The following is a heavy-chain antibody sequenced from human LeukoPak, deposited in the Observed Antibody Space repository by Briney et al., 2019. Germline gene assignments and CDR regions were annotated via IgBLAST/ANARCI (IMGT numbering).Heavy chain of an antibody. V-gene: IGHV1-2*02. CDR2: INPNSGGT. D-gene: IGHD6-6*01. Sequence: ASVKVSCKASGYTFTCYYMHWVRQAPGQGLEWMGWINPNSGGTNYAQKFQGRVTMTRDTSISTAYMELSRLRSDDTAVYYCARVRFSIAAPLVDYWGQGTLVTVSS. CDR1: GYTFTCYY. J-gene: IGHJ4*02. CDR3: ARVRFSIAAPLVDY.